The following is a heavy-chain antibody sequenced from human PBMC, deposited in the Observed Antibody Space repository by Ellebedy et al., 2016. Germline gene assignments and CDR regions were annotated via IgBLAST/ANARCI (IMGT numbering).Heavy chain of an antibody. V-gene: IGHV4-34*01. CDR2: INQSGTM. CDR1: GGSLSGYY. CDR3: ARAPSYYFDY. Sequence: SETLSLTCAVYGGSLSGYYWSWIRQPPGKGLEWIGEINQSGTMNYSPSLKSRVTISVDRSKNQFSLKLSSVTAADTAVYYCARAPSYYFDYWGQGTLVTISS. J-gene: IGHJ4*02.